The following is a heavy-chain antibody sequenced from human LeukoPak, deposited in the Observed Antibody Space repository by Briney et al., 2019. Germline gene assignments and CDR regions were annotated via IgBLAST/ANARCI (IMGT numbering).Heavy chain of an antibody. CDR2: IKQDGSEK. CDR3: ARDPRAGNYYYYGMDV. Sequence: PGGSLRLSCAASGFTFSSYWMSWVRQAPGKGLEWVANIKQDGSEKYYVDSVKGRFTISRDNAKNSLYLQMNSLRAGDTAVYYCARDPRAGNYYYYGMDVWGQGTTVTVSS. J-gene: IGHJ6*02. CDR1: GFTFSSYW. V-gene: IGHV3-7*01. D-gene: IGHD1-26*01.